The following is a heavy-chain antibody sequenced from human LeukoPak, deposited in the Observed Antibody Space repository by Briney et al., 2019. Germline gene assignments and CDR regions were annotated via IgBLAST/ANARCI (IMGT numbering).Heavy chain of an antibody. CDR1: GFTFSSYG. J-gene: IGHJ4*02. V-gene: IGHV3-33*01. CDR3: ARDTGGSDFDY. D-gene: IGHD2-8*02. CDR2: IWYDESNK. Sequence: GGSLRLSCAASGFTFSSYGMHWVRQAPGKGLEWVAVIWYDESNKYYADSVKGRFTISRDNSKNTLYLQMNSLRAEDTAVYYCARDTGGSDFDYWGQGTLVTVSS.